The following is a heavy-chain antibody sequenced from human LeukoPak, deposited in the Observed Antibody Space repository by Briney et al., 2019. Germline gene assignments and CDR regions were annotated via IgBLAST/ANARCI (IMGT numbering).Heavy chain of an antibody. D-gene: IGHD3-16*01. V-gene: IGHV1-69*05. J-gene: IGHJ4*02. CDR2: IIPMFGTA. CDR3: ATEGATYYFDY. CDR1: GGTFISYG. Sequence: SVKVSCKASGGTFISYGISWVRQAPGQGREWMGGIIPMFGTANYAQKFQGRVTITTDESTSTAYMELSSLRSEDTAVYYCATEGATYYFDYWGQGTLVTVSS.